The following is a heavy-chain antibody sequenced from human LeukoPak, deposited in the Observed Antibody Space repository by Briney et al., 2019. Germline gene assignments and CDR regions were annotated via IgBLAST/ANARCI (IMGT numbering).Heavy chain of an antibody. D-gene: IGHD6-19*01. Sequence: ASLKVSCKESGYTFISYYVHWVRQAPQQGREWMGWISAYNGNTNYAQKLQGRVTMTTHTSTSTAYMEVRSLRSDDTAVYYCARVGAVAGSDYWGQGTLVTVSS. CDR2: ISAYNGNT. CDR3: ARVGAVAGSDY. J-gene: IGHJ4*02. CDR1: GYTFISYY. V-gene: IGHV1-18*04.